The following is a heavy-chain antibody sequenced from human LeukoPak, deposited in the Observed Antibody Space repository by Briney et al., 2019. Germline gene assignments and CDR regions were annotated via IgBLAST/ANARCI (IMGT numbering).Heavy chain of an antibody. CDR1: GGSFSGYF. D-gene: IGHD5-12*01. J-gene: IGHJ3*02. CDR2: INDSGNT. Sequence: SETLSLTCAVYGGSFSGYFWSWIRQPPGKGLEWIGEINDSGNTNYNPSLESRVTISVDTSKKQFSLKLSSVTAADTAVYYCAREVYMVTTWSFDMWGQGTKVTVSS. V-gene: IGHV4-34*01. CDR3: AREVYMVTTWSFDM.